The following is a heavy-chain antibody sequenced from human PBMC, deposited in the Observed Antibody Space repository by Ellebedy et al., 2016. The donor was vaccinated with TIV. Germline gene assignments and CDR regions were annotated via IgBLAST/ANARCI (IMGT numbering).Heavy chain of an antibody. V-gene: IGHV7-4-1*02. CDR2: INTNTAYP. CDR1: VYTFTSYA. Sequence: AASVKVSCKASVYTFTSYAMNWVRQPPGQGLEWMGWINTNTAYPTYAQGFTGRFVFSLVTSVSTAYLQISSLKAEDTAVYYCARSLRGSYYGDWFDPWGQGTLVTVSS. J-gene: IGHJ5*02. D-gene: IGHD1-26*01. CDR3: ARSLRGSYYGDWFDP.